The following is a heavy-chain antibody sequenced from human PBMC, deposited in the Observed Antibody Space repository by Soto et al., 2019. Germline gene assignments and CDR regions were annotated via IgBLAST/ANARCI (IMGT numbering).Heavy chain of an antibody. Sequence: QVQLQESGPGLVKPSQTLSVTCTVSGGSISSGGYYWSWIRQHPGKGLEWIGYIYYSGSTYYNPSLKSRVTTSVDTSKNQFSLKLSSVTAADTAVYYCASGYSSGWYSRYYYYGMDVWGQGTTVTVSS. D-gene: IGHD6-19*01. CDR1: GGSISSGGYY. CDR2: IYYSGST. J-gene: IGHJ6*02. CDR3: ASGYSSGWYSRYYYYGMDV. V-gene: IGHV4-31*03.